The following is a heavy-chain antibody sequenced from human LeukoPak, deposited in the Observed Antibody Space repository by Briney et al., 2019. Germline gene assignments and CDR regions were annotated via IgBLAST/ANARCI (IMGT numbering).Heavy chain of an antibody. J-gene: IGHJ6*02. CDR1: GFTFDTYA. CDR3: TKGGDMTNSWYSYGMDG. CDR2: VSGGLGAT. D-gene: IGHD3-16*01. Sequence: PGGSLRLSCAASGFTFDTYAITWGRQAPGKGLEWVASVSGGLGATYYSDSVRGRFTISRDNSKKTVSLQLNSLRAEDTGVYYCTKGGDMTNSWYSYGMDGWGQGTTVIVSS. V-gene: IGHV3-23*01.